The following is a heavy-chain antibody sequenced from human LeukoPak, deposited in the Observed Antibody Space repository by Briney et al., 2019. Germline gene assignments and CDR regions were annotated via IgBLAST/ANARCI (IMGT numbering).Heavy chain of an antibody. CDR2: IGSSGSST. Sequence: GGSLRLSCAASGFTVSTYEMNWVRQAPGKGLEWVSYIGSSGSSTYYADSVKGRFTISRDNAKNSLYLQMNSLRAEDTAVYYCARDIARIVVVTAGNDAFDIWGQGTMVTVSS. V-gene: IGHV3-48*03. CDR1: GFTVSTYE. J-gene: IGHJ3*02. D-gene: IGHD2-21*02. CDR3: ARDIARIVVVTAGNDAFDI.